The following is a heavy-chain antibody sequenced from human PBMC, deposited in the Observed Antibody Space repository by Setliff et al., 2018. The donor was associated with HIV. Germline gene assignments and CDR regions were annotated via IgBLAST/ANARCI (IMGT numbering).Heavy chain of an antibody. Sequence: CKVSGDTLTKLSIYWVRQAPGKGLEWMGGFDHEEGKIIYAQKFQGRVSMTEDTSTDTAYMDLSSLRSDDTAVYYCAAPSSVYIFGVLTPVSFDYWGQGTLVTVSS. D-gene: IGHD3-3*02. V-gene: IGHV1-24*01. J-gene: IGHJ4*02. CDR2: FDHEEGKI. CDR3: AAPSSVYIFGVLTPVSFDY. CDR1: GDTLTKLS.